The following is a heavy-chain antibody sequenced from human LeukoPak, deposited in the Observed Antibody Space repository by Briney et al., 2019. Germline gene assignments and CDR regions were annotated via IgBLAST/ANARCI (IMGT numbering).Heavy chain of an antibody. J-gene: IGHJ4*02. CDR2: INHGGNT. V-gene: IGHV4-34*01. CDR1: GGSFSGYF. CDR3: HLWLRSPPGFDY. Sequence: SETLSLTCAVYGGSFSGYFWSWIRQPPGKGLEWIGDINHGGNTNYNPSLKSRVTISADTSKNQISLKLRSVTAADTAVYYCHLWLRSPPGFDYWGQGTLVTASS. D-gene: IGHD5-18*01.